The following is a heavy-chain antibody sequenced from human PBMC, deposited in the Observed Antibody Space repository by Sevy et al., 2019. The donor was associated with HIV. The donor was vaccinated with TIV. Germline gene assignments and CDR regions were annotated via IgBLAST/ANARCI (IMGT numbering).Heavy chain of an antibody. Sequence: GGSLRLSCAASGFTFNNYAMSWVRQAPGKGLEWVSTISGSGANTYYADSLKRRFTIPRDNSQNTLFLRMNRLRGEETAVYYCAKCAGGFWSGIQTDYWGQGTLVTVSS. J-gene: IGHJ4*02. CDR1: GFTFNNYA. CDR3: AKCAGGFWSGIQTDY. CDR2: ISGSGANT. D-gene: IGHD3-3*01. V-gene: IGHV3-23*01.